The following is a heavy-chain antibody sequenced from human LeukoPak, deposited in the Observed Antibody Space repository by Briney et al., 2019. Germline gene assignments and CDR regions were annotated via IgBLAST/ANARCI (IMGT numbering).Heavy chain of an antibody. CDR1: GFTFSSYG. CDR2: ISYDGSNK. Sequence: PGGSLRLSCAASGFTFSSYGMHWVRQAPGKGLEWVTVISYDGSNKYYADSVKGRFTISRDNSKNTLYLQMNSLRAEDTAVYYCAKDYSSSCENYYFDYWGQGTLVTVSS. V-gene: IGHV3-30*18. D-gene: IGHD2-15*01. J-gene: IGHJ4*02. CDR3: AKDYSSSCENYYFDY.